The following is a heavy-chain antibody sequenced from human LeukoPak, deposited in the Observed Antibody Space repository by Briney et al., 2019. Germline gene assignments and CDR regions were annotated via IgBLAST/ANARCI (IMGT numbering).Heavy chain of an antibody. D-gene: IGHD1-26*01. V-gene: IGHV4-61*02. CDR3: ARDRVGNFDY. J-gene: IGHJ4*02. CDR1: GGSISSGGYY. CDR2: IYTSGST. Sequence: SQTLSLTCTVSGGSISSGGYYWSWIRQPAGKGLEWIGRIYTSGSTNYNPSLKSRVTISVDTSKNQFSLKLSSVTAADTAVYYCARDRVGNFDYWGQGTLVTVSS.